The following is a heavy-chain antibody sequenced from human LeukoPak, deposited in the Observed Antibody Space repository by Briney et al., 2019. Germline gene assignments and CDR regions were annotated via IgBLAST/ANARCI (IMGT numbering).Heavy chain of an antibody. Sequence: PGGSLRLSCAASGFTFSRFWVSWVRQAPGKGLEWVANIKQDGSEKYYVDSVKGRFTISRDNAKNSLYLQMNSLRAEDTAVFYCARDGTYTDYDPDFDIWGQGTLVTVSS. CDR2: IKQDGSEK. J-gene: IGHJ4*02. CDR1: GFTFSRFW. D-gene: IGHD5-12*01. CDR3: ARDGTYTDYDPDFDI. V-gene: IGHV3-7*04.